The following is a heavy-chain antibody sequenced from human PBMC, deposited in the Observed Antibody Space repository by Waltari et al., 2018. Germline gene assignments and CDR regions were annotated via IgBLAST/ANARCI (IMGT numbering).Heavy chain of an antibody. J-gene: IGHJ4*02. CDR3: ARQITYDRITVFGVVDGGRYFDY. CDR1: GGSFSGYY. CDR2: INHSGST. V-gene: IGHV4-34*01. Sequence: QVQLQQWGAGLLKPSETLSLTCAVYGGSFSGYYWSWIRQPPGKGLEWIGEINHSGSTNYNPSLKSRVTISVDTSKNQFSLKLSSVTAADTAVYYCARQITYDRITVFGVVDGGRYFDYWGQGTLVTVSS. D-gene: IGHD3-3*01.